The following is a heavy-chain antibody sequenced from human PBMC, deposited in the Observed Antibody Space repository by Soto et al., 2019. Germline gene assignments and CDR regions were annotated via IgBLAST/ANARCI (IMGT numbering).Heavy chain of an antibody. D-gene: IGHD2-15*01. CDR2: IIPIFGTA. CDR1: GGTFSSYA. CDR3: AREGGYCSGGSCYPYGYY. Sequence: QVQLVQSGAEVKKPGSSVKVSCKASGGTFSSYAISWVRQAPGQGLEWMGGIIPIFGTANYAQKFQGRVTITADESTSRAYMELSSLRSEDTAVYYCAREGGYCSGGSCYPYGYYWGQGTLVTVS. J-gene: IGHJ4*02. V-gene: IGHV1-69*01.